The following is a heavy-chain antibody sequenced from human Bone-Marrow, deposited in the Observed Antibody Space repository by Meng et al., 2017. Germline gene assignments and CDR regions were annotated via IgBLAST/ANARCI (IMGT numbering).Heavy chain of an antibody. CDR1: GGSISSGGYY. Sequence: SETLSLTCTVSGGSISSGGYYWSWIRQHPGKGLEWIGYIYYSGSTYYNPSLKSRVTISVDTSKNQFSLKLSSVTAADTAVYYCARFGFASVGDYYYYYGMDVWGQGTTVTVSS. CDR3: ARFGFASVGDYYYYYGMDV. J-gene: IGHJ6*02. CDR2: IYYSGST. D-gene: IGHD2-15*01. V-gene: IGHV4-31*03.